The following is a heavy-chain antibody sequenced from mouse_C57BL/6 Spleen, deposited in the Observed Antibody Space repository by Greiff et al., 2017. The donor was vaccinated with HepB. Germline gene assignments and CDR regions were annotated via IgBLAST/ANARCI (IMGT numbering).Heavy chain of an antibody. CDR3: ARGDYGNHLAY. Sequence: QVQLQQPGAELVKPGASVKMSCKASGYTFTSYWITWVKQRPGQGLEWIGDIYPGSGSTNYNEKFKSKATLTVDTSSSTAYMQLSSLTAEDSAVYYCARGDYGNHLAYWGQGTLVTVSA. J-gene: IGHJ3*01. CDR2: IYPGSGST. D-gene: IGHD2-1*01. V-gene: IGHV1-55*01. CDR1: GYTFTSYW.